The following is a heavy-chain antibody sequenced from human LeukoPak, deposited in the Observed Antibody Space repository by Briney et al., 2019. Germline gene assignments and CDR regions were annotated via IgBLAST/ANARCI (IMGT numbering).Heavy chain of an antibody. CDR1: GGSISSGSYY. J-gene: IGHJ3*02. CDR3: ARVGYSHSEKYCSSTSCYCGGSSSCGAFDI. Sequence: QSSETLSLTCTVSGGSISSGSYYWSWIRQPAGKGLEWIGRIYTSGSTNYNPSLKSRVTISVDTSKNQFSLKLSSATAADTAVYYCARVGYSHSEKYCSSTSCYCGGSSSCGAFDIWGQGTMVTVSS. D-gene: IGHD2-2*01. CDR2: IYTSGST. V-gene: IGHV4-61*02.